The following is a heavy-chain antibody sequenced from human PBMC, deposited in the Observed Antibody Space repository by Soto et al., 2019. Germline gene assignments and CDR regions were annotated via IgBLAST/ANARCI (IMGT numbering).Heavy chain of an antibody. CDR1: GGSLSSDNFF. Sequence: QVQLQESGPGLVKPSQTLSVTCTVSGGSLSSDNFFWSWVRQHPETGLEWVGYIYHTGAAYYNPSLKSRLTISLDTSTNRFPLRLISATAADTAVYYCAREVISPATSDAFDIWGQGTMVTVSS. CDR2: IYHTGAA. CDR3: AREVISPATSDAFDI. D-gene: IGHD1-26*01. J-gene: IGHJ3*02. V-gene: IGHV4-31*03.